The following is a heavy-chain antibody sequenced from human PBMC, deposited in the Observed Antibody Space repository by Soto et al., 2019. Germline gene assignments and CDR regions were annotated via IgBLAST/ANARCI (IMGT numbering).Heavy chain of an antibody. Sequence: GASVKVSCKASGYTFTSYYMHWVRQAPGQGLEWMGIINPSGGSTSYAQKFQGRVTMTRDTSTSTVYMELNSLRAEDTAVYYCAKDTYYYSSSGYYVFDSWGQGTLVTVSS. CDR3: AKDTYYYSSSGYYVFDS. J-gene: IGHJ4*02. CDR1: GYTFTSYY. V-gene: IGHV1-46*01. D-gene: IGHD3-22*01. CDR2: INPSGGST.